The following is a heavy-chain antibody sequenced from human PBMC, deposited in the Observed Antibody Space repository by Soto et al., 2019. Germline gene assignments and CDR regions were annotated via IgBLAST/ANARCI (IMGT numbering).Heavy chain of an antibody. J-gene: IGHJ3*02. CDR3: VRPGGAVVTSTFDAFHI. D-gene: IGHD2-21*02. Sequence: AESLKISCKGSGYIFTNYWISWVRQMPGKGLEWMGRIDPSGSYTNYSPSFQGRVTISVDKSISTAYLQWSSLEASDTAMYYCVRPGGAVVTSTFDAFHIWAQGSMVTVSS. CDR1: GYIFTNYW. V-gene: IGHV5-10-1*01. CDR2: IDPSGSYT.